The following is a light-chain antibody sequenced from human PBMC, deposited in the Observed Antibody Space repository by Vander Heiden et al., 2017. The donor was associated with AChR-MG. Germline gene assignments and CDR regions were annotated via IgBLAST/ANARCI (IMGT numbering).Light chain of an antibody. Sequence: EIVLTQSPGTLSLSPGERATLSCRASQSVSSSYLAWYQQKPGQAPRLLIYGESSRATGIPDRFSGSGSGTDFTLTINRLEPEDFAVYYCQQYGSSPYTFGQGTKLEIK. V-gene: IGKV3-20*01. CDR2: GES. CDR1: QSVSSSY. J-gene: IGKJ2*01. CDR3: QQYGSSPYT.